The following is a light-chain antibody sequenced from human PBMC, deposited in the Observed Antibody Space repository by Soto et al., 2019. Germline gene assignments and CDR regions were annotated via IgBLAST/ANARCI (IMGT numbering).Light chain of an antibody. CDR3: QQYGSSPT. CDR1: QSVSSY. V-gene: IGKV3-20*01. Sequence: EIVVTQSPATLSLSPGEIASLSCRASQSVSSYLAWYQQKPGQAPRLLIYDASSRATGIPDRFSGSGSGTDFTLTISRLEPEDFAVYYCQQYGSSPTFGQGTRLEIK. CDR2: DAS. J-gene: IGKJ5*01.